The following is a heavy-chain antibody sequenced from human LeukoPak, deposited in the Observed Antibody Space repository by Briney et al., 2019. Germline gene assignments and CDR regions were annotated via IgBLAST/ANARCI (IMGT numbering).Heavy chain of an antibody. CDR2: ISSNGGST. D-gene: IGHD4-11*01. J-gene: IGHJ6*03. CDR3: ARVDYSNYAYYYYYYMDV. CDR1: GFTFSSYA. V-gene: IGHV3-64*01. Sequence: GGSLRLSCAASGFTFSSYAMHWVRQAPGKGLEYVSAISSNGGSTYYANSVKGRFTISRDNSKNTLYLQMNSLRAEDTAVYYCARVDYSNYAYYYYYYMDVWGKGTTVTVSS.